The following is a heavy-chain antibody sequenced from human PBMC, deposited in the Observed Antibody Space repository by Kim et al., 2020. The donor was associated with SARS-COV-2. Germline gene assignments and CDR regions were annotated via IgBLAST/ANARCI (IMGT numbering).Heavy chain of an antibody. CDR2: IYPGDSDT. CDR3: ARRKPIGFGELLPPDY. J-gene: IGHJ4*02. CDR1: GYSFTSYW. Sequence: GESLKISCKGSGYSFTSYWIGWVRQMPGKGLEWMGIIYPGDSDTRYSPSFQGQVTISADKSISTAYLQWSSLKASDTAMYYCARRKPIGFGELLPPDYWGQGTLVTVSS. V-gene: IGHV5-51*01. D-gene: IGHD3-10*01.